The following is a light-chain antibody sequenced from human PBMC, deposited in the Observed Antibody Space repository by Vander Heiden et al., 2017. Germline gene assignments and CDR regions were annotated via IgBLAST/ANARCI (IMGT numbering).Light chain of an antibody. J-gene: IGKJ1*01. CDR1: QSISNS. CDR2: RAS. CDR3: QQYETYSPA. Sequence: DIQMTQSPPTLSPSVGDKVPTTCRASQSISNSLAWYQQKPGKAPNLLIYRASNLDTVVPSRFSGSGSGTEFTLTINSLQPDDFATYFCQQYETYSPAFGQGTKVEIK. V-gene: IGKV1-5*03.